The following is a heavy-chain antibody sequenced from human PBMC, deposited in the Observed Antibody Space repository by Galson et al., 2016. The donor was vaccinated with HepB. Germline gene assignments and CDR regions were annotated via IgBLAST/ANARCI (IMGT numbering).Heavy chain of an antibody. Sequence: SLRLSCAASGFTFTNYAMSWVRQAPGKGLEWVSNIDYSGGATYYADSVKGRFTISRDTSKNTVFLQMNSLRGEDTAVYYCARDPGFRNGMDVWGQGTTVTVS. CDR2: IDYSGGAT. CDR1: GFTFTNYA. J-gene: IGHJ6*02. V-gene: IGHV3-23*01. CDR3: ARDPGFRNGMDV.